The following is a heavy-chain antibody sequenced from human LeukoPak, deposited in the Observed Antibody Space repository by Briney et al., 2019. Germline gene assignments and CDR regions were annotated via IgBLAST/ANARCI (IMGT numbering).Heavy chain of an antibody. Sequence: GGSLRLSCAASGFTFSSYAMSWVRQAPGKGLEWVSTISGGGGSTYYADSVKGRFTISRDNSKNTLYLQMNSLRAEDTAVYYCARAGSVAGTVLGDYWGQGTLVTVSS. CDR1: GFTFSSYA. CDR2: ISGGGGST. CDR3: ARAGSVAGTVLGDY. J-gene: IGHJ4*02. V-gene: IGHV3-23*01. D-gene: IGHD6-19*01.